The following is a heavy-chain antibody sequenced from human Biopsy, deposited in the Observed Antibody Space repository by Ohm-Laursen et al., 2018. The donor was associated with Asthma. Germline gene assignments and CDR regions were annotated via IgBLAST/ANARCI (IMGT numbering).Heavy chain of an antibody. CDR1: NGSISSNFYY. V-gene: IGHV4-39*01. CDR3: ARQKLAAAEGPFDL. J-gene: IGHJ3*01. CDR2: IHKNGIG. Sequence: SQTLSLTCTVSNGSISSNFYYWGWIRRPPGKGLEWVGSIHKNGIGYYKSSLKSRLTISVDTSKNQFSLKVTSVTAADTAAYYCARQKLAAAEGPFDLWGQGTMVTVSS. D-gene: IGHD6-13*01.